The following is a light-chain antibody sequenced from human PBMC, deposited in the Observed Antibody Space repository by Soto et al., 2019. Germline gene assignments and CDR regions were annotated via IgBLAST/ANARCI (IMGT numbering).Light chain of an antibody. J-gene: IGLJ2*01. CDR1: SSDVGLFDY. Sequence: QSALTQPASVSGSLGQSITISCSGTSSDVGLFDYVSWYQQHPGKVPKLMIYDVNDRPSGVSDRFSGSKSGNTASLTISGLQAGGWVDYLCTSYTWDAIHVIFGGGTMVTVL. CDR3: TSYTWDAIHVI. CDR2: DVN. V-gene: IGLV2-14*03.